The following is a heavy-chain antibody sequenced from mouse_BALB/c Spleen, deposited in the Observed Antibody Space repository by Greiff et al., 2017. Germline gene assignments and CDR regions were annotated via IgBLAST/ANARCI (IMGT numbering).Heavy chain of an antibody. V-gene: IGHV1S29*02. J-gene: IGHJ4*01. CDR1: GYTFTDYN. D-gene: IGHD1-2*01. Sequence: EVQLQQSGPELVKPGASVKISCKASGYTFTDYNMHWVKQSHGKSLEWIGYIYPYNGGTGYNQKFKSKATLTVDNSSSTAYMELRSLTSEDSAVYYCARPLLRPHYYAMDYWGQGTSVTVSS. CDR3: ARPLLRPHYYAMDY. CDR2: IYPYNGGT.